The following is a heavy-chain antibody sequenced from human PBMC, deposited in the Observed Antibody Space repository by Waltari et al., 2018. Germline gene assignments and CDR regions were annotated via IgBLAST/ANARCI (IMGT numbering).Heavy chain of an antibody. CDR1: GDFPSDDH. Sequence: HVQLQESGPGLVKPSAPLSLTCTVSGDFPSDDHWTWIRQVPGKGLEWIAYLRNTRRTKCTPSLESRVTVSAVTSKKQFSLRLTSVTAADTAVYYCARLPTKYYDSIGWGFFDQWGQGILVTVSS. CDR3: ARLPTKYYDSIGWGFFDQ. J-gene: IGHJ4*02. CDR2: LRNTRRT. D-gene: IGHD3-22*01. V-gene: IGHV4-59*08.